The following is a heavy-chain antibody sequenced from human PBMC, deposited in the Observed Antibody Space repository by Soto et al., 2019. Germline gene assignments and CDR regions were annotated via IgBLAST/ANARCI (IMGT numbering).Heavy chain of an antibody. CDR3: ARSPYDILTGLYYGMDV. Sequence: GASVKASCKASGYTVPSDYMHWVRQAPEQRLEWMGIINPSGGSTSYAQKFQGRVTMTRDTSTSTVYMELSSLRSEDTAVYYCARSPYDILTGLYYGMDVWGQGTTVTVSS. CDR1: GYTVPSDY. V-gene: IGHV1-46*03. CDR2: INPSGGST. J-gene: IGHJ6*02. D-gene: IGHD3-9*01.